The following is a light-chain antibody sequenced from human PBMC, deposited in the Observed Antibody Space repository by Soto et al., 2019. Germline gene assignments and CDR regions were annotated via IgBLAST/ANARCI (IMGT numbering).Light chain of an antibody. V-gene: IGLV2-11*01. CDR1: SADVAGY. CDR3: CSYEGSFVHV. J-gene: IGLJ1*01. Sequence: QSVLTQPRTVSGSPGQSVTISCLGTSADVAGYVSWYQQHPGKPPKLLIYDVNKRPSGAPDRFSGSKSGNTASLTISGLQAEDEADYYRCSYEGSFVHVFESGTKVTVL. CDR2: DVN.